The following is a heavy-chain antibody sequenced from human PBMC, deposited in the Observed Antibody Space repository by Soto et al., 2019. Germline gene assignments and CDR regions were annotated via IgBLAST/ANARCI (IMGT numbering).Heavy chain of an antibody. V-gene: IGHV3-30*18. CDR2: ISYDGSNK. D-gene: IGHD3-3*01. CDR3: AKDIPPYDFWSGPDY. CDR1: GFTFSSYG. J-gene: IGHJ4*02. Sequence: GGSLRLSCAASGFTFSSYGMHWVRQAPGKGLEWVAVISYDGSNKYYADSVKGRFAISRDNSKNTLYLQMNSLRAEGTAVYYCAKDIPPYDFWSGPDYWGQGTLVTVSS.